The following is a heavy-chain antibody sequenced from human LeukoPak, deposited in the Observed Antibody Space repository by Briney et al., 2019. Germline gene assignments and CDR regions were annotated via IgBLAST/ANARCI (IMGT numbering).Heavy chain of an antibody. CDR3: ARHWYSSGWYTAFDI. D-gene: IGHD6-19*01. J-gene: IGHJ3*02. CDR2: IYYSGST. CDR1: GDSMSSYY. Sequence: SETLSLTCTVSGDSMSSYYWSWIRQPPGKGLEWIGYIYYSGSTNYNPSLKSRVTISVDTSKNQFSLKLSSVTAADTAVYYCARHWYSSGWYTAFDIWGQGTMVTVSS. V-gene: IGHV4-59*08.